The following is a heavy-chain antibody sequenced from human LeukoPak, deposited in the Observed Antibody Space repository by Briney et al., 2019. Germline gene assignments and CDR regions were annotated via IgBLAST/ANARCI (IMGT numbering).Heavy chain of an antibody. CDR3: AREDSSGYKTTEDY. Sequence: GASVKVSCKASGGTFSSYAISWVRQAPGQGLEWMGGIIPIFGTANYAQKFQGRVTMTRDTSTSTVYMELSSLRSEDTAVYYCAREDSSGYKTTEDYWGQGTLVTVSS. CDR1: GGTFSSYA. CDR2: IIPIFGTA. J-gene: IGHJ4*02. D-gene: IGHD3-22*01. V-gene: IGHV1-69*05.